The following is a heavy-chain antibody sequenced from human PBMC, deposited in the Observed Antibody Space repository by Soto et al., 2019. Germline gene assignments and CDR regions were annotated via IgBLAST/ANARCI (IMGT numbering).Heavy chain of an antibody. Sequence: QVQLVQSGPEVKKPGASVKVSCKGSGYTFSNYGVTWVRQAPGQGLERLGWVSAYNRNTDYAQKFEDRATMTTDTSTNTAYLELRGLTPDDTAVYYCARERRWEPLLYWGQGTL. CDR2: VSAYNRNT. J-gene: IGHJ4*02. V-gene: IGHV1-18*01. CDR3: ARERRWEPLLY. D-gene: IGHD1-26*01. CDR1: GYTFSNYG.